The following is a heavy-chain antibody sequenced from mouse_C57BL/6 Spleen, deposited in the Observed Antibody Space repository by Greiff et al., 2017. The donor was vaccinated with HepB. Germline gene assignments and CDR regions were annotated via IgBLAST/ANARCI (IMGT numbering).Heavy chain of an antibody. Sequence: EVMLVESGGDLVKPGGSLKLSCAASGFTFSSYGMSWVRQTPDKRLEWVATISSGGSYTYYPDSVKGRFTISRDNAKNTLYLQMSSLKSEDTAMYYCARRGGTAYFDVWGTGTTVTVSS. D-gene: IGHD4-1*01. J-gene: IGHJ1*03. CDR2: ISSGGSYT. CDR1: GFTFSSYG. CDR3: ARRGGTAYFDV. V-gene: IGHV5-6*02.